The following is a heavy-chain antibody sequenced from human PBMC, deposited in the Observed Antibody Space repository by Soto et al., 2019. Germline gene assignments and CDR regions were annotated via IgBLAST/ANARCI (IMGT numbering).Heavy chain of an antibody. CDR1: GGTFSSYV. Sequence: QVQLVQSGAVVKKAGSSVRVSCKASGGTFSSYVISWVRQAPGQGLEWMGGIMPTSNTTNYAQNFQGRVTITADEYTGTGYMELSTLRSEDTAVYYCTVTTMTNEEDYYYGMDVWGQGTTVTVSS. J-gene: IGHJ6*02. CDR2: IMPTSNTT. V-gene: IGHV1-69*12. D-gene: IGHD1-1*01. CDR3: TVTTMTNEEDYYYGMDV.